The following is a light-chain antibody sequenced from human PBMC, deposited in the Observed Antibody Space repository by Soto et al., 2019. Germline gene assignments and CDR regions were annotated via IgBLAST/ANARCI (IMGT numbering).Light chain of an antibody. CDR3: QQYNNWPVT. Sequence: EIVMTQSPATLSVSPGERATLSCRASQSVSSYLAWYQQKPGQAPRFLIYGASTRATGIPARFSGSGSGTEFTLTISSLQSEDFGVYYCQQYNNWPVTFGQGTKVEIK. V-gene: IGKV3-15*01. CDR2: GAS. CDR1: QSVSSY. J-gene: IGKJ1*01.